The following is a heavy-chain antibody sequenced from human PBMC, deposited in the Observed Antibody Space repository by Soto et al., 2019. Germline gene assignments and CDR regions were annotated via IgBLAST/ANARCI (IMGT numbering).Heavy chain of an antibody. CDR2: IYPGDSDT. J-gene: IGHJ4*02. D-gene: IGHD5-12*01. V-gene: IGHV5-51*01. CDR3: ARRSSGYDDPPFLDY. Sequence: PGESLKISCKGSGYSFTSYWIGWVRQMPGKGLEWMGIIYPGDSDTRYSPSFQGQVTISADKSISTAYLQWSSLKASDTAMYYCARRSSGYDDPPFLDYWGQGTLVTVSS. CDR1: GYSFTSYW.